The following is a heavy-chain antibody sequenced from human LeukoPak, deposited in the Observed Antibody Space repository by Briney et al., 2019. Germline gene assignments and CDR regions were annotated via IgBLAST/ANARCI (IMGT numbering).Heavy chain of an antibody. CDR1: GFTISTSA. D-gene: IGHD4-11*01. Sequence: PGGSLRLSCAASGFTISTSAMGWVRQAPGKGLEWVSSIKGGGGDPFYADSVKGRFTISRDNSKNTLFLQLNSLRAEDTAVYYCAKGGHDYNPFYWWGQGTLVTVSS. J-gene: IGHJ4*02. CDR3: AKGGHDYNPFYW. V-gene: IGHV3-23*01. CDR2: IKGGGGDP.